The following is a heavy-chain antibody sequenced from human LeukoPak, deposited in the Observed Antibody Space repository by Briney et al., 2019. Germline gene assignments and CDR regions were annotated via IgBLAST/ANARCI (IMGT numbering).Heavy chain of an antibody. CDR1: GGSISSSSYY. Sequence: SETLSLTCIVSGGSISSSSYYWGWIRQPPGKGLEWIGSIYYSGSTNYNPSLKSRVTISVDASKNQFSLKLSSVTAADTAVYYCARGDITEAYNWFDPWGQGTLVTVSS. D-gene: IGHD1-14*01. CDR2: IYYSGST. V-gene: IGHV4-39*07. CDR3: ARGDITEAYNWFDP. J-gene: IGHJ5*02.